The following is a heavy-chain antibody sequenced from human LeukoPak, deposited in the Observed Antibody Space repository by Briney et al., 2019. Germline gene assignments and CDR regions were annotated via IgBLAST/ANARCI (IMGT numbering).Heavy chain of an antibody. V-gene: IGHV3-66*01. J-gene: IGHJ6*02. Sequence: GGSLRLSCAASGFTVSSNYMSWVRQAPGKGLEWVSVIYSGGSTYYADSVKGRFTISRDNSKNTLYLQMNSLRAEDTVVYYCAREEVGCSGGSCYYYGMDVGGQGTTVTVSS. CDR1: GFTVSSNY. CDR3: AREEVGCSGGSCYYYGMDV. D-gene: IGHD2-15*01. CDR2: IYSGGST.